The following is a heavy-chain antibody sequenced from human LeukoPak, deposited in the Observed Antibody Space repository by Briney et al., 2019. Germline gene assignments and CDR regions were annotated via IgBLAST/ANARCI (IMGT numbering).Heavy chain of an antibody. Sequence: PSETLSLTCSVSGGSVSRYYWSWIRQPAGKGLEWIGRISASGSSNYNPSLRSRVIMSVDTPKNQFSLNLSSVTAADTAVYYCATEGGGPRWLDPWGQGTLVTVSS. CDR1: GGSVSRYY. J-gene: IGHJ5*02. D-gene: IGHD6-25*01. V-gene: IGHV4-4*07. CDR3: ATEGGGPRWLDP. CDR2: ISASGSS.